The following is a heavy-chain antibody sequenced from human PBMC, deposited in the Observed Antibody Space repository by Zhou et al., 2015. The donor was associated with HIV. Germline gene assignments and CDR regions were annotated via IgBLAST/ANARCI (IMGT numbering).Heavy chain of an antibody. CDR3: ARGPLYCSSTSCYAGDYYYYYMDV. V-gene: IGHV1-69*01. CDR1: GGTFSSYA. Sequence: QVQLVQSGAEVKKPGSSVKVSCKASGGTFSSYAISWVRQAPGQGLEWMGGIIPIFGTANYAQKFQGRVTITADESTSTAYMELSSLRSEDTAVYYCARGPLYCSSTSCYAGDYYYYYMDVWGKGTTVTVSS. J-gene: IGHJ6*03. CDR2: IIPIFGTA. D-gene: IGHD2-2*01.